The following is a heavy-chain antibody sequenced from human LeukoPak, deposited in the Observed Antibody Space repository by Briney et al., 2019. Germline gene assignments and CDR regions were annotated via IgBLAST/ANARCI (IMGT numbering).Heavy chain of an antibody. CDR3: ARNQYSSSEYFDY. D-gene: IGHD6-6*01. Sequence: SETLSLTCTVSGGSISSYYWSWIRQPPGKGLEWIGYIYYSGSTNYNPSLKSRVTISVDTSKNQFSLKLGSVTAADTAVYYCARNQYSSSEYFDYWGQGTLVTVSS. V-gene: IGHV4-59*01. CDR1: GGSISSYY. J-gene: IGHJ4*02. CDR2: IYYSGST.